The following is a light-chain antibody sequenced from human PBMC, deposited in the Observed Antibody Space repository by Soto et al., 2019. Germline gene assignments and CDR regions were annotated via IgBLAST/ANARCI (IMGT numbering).Light chain of an antibody. V-gene: IGKV1-5*03. CDR3: QQYHIYSGT. J-gene: IGKJ1*01. CDR2: MAS. CDR1: QSISNW. Sequence: DIQMTQSHSTLSASLGDRVIITCRASQSISNWLAWYQQKPGKAPKVLIYMASSLESGVPSRFSGSGSGTKFTLTISSLQPDDFATYYCQQYHIYSGTFGQGTKVDIK.